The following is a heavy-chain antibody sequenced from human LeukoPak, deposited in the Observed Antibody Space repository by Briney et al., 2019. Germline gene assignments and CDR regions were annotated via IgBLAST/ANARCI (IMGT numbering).Heavy chain of an antibody. V-gene: IGHV4-59*01. CDR2: IYYSGST. CDR3: ARESSRQLGVDY. D-gene: IGHD6-6*01. J-gene: IGHJ4*02. Sequence: SETLSLTCTVSGSSISSYYWSWIRQPPGKGLEWIGYIYYSGSTNYNPSLKSRVTISVDTSKNQFSLKLSSVTAADTAVYYCARESSRQLGVDYWGQGTLVTVSS. CDR1: GSSISSYY.